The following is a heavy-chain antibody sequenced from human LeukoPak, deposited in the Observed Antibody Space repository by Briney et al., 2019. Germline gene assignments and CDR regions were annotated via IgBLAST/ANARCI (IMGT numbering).Heavy chain of an antibody. CDR1: GFTFSTYA. CDR2: ISGSGVST. V-gene: IGHV3-23*01. CDR3: ARRYCSGGSCYTRYYGMDV. J-gene: IGHJ6*02. Sequence: GGSLRLSCAASGFTFSTYAMSWVRQAPGKGLEWVASISGSGVSTYYADSVKGRFTISRDNSKNTLYLRMNSLRVEDTAAYYCARRYCSGGSCYTRYYGMDVWGQGSTVTVSS. D-gene: IGHD2-15*01.